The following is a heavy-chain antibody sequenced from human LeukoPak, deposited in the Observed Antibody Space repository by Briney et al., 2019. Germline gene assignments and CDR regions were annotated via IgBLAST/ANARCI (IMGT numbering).Heavy chain of an antibody. CDR1: GGSITSYY. D-gene: IGHD3-10*01. CDR2: IYSSGST. CDR3: ARRVYGSGSYYFDY. J-gene: IGHJ4*02. V-gene: IGHV4-4*09. Sequence: SENPSRNCTGSGGSITSYYWSWIRQAPGKGLEWIGHIYSSGSTNYNPSLQSRVTISVDTSKNQFSLKLTSVTAADTAVFYCARRVYGSGSYYFDYWGQGTLVTVSS.